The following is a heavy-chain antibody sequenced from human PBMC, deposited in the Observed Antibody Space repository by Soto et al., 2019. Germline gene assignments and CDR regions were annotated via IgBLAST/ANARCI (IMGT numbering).Heavy chain of an antibody. Sequence: ASVKVSCKGSGYTFTSYAMHWVRQAPGQRLEWMGWINAGNGNTKYSQKFQGRVTITRDTSASTAYMELSSLRSEDTAVYYCAREFLYDSSGYGYWGQGTLVTVSS. CDR3: AREFLYDSSGYGY. J-gene: IGHJ4*02. CDR2: INAGNGNT. D-gene: IGHD3-22*01. V-gene: IGHV1-3*01. CDR1: GYTFTSYA.